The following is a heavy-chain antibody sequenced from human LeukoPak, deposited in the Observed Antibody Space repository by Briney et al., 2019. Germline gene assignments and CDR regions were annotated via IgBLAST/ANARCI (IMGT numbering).Heavy chain of an antibody. J-gene: IGHJ5*02. CDR1: GGSISSYY. D-gene: IGHD3-22*01. CDR3: ARAYYYDSSGYSGASNWLHP. Sequence: PSETLSLTCTVSGGSISSYYWSWIRQPPGKGLEWIGHIYYSGTTYFNPSLKSRVTISVDTSKNQFSLKLTSVTAADTAVYYCARAYYYDSSGYSGASNWLHPWGQGTLVTVSS. CDR2: IYYSGTT. V-gene: IGHV4-59*06.